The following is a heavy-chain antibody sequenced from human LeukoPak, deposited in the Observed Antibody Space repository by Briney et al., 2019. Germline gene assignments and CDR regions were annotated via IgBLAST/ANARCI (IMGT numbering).Heavy chain of an antibody. CDR2: MSSSDDGR. J-gene: IGHJ4*02. V-gene: IGHV3-23*01. D-gene: IGHD2-15*01. Sequence: PGGSLRLSCAASGFTFSSYAMHWVRQAPGKGLEWVSAMSSSDDGRYYAASVRGRFTISRDTSRSTLYLQMNSLRAEDAAVYYCAKAPATSCRGAFCYPFDYWGQGTLVTVSS. CDR3: AKAPATSCRGAFCYPFDY. CDR1: GFTFSSYA.